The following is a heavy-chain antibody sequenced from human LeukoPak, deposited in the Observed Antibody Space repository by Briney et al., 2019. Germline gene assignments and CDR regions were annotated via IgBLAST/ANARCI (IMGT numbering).Heavy chain of an antibody. Sequence: PSETLSLTCTVSGGSISSGDYYWSWIRQPPGKGLEWIGYIYYSGSTYYNPSLKSRVTISVDTSKNQFSLKLSSVTAADTAVYYCAREKFGEVINWFDPWGQGALVTVSS. CDR2: IYYSGST. CDR1: GGSISSGDYY. D-gene: IGHD3-16*01. V-gene: IGHV4-30-4*01. J-gene: IGHJ5*02. CDR3: AREKFGEVINWFDP.